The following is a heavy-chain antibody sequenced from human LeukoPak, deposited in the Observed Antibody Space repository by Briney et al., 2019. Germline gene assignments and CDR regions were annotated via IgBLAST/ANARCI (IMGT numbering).Heavy chain of an antibody. CDR3: ARDVGGYNFLDY. D-gene: IGHD5-24*01. CDR1: GNTFTSYH. Sequence: ASVKVSCKAFGNTFTSYHMQWVRQAPGQGLEWMGIINPSGGSTSYAQKFQGRVTMTRDTSTSTVYMELSSLRSEDTAVYYCARDVGGYNFLDYWDQGTLVTVSS. J-gene: IGHJ4*02. CDR2: INPSGGST. V-gene: IGHV1-46*01.